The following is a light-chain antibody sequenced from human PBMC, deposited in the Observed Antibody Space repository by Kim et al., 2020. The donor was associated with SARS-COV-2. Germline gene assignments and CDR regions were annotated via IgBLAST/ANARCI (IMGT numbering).Light chain of an antibody. J-gene: IGKJ2*01. CDR3: QQYNNWPPMYT. CDR1: QSVSSN. Sequence: EIAMTQSPATLSVSPGERATLSCRASQSVSSNLAWYQQKPGQAPRLLIYGASTRATGIPARFSGSGSGTEFTLTISSLQSEDFAVYYCQQYNNWPPMYTFGQGTKLEI. CDR2: GAS. V-gene: IGKV3-15*01.